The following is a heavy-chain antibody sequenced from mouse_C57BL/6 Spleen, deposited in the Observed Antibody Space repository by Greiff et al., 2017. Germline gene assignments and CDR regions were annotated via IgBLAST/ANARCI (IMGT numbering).Heavy chain of an antibody. V-gene: IGHV1-50*01. Sequence: QVQLQQSGAELVKPGASVKLSCKASGYTFTSYWMQWVKQRPGQGLEWIGEIDPSDSYTNYNQKFKGKATLTVDTSSSTAYMQLSSLTSEDSAVYYCARGDWDGGYWGQGTLVTVSA. J-gene: IGHJ3*01. CDR3: ARGDWDGGY. D-gene: IGHD4-1*01. CDR2: IDPSDSYT. CDR1: GYTFTSYW.